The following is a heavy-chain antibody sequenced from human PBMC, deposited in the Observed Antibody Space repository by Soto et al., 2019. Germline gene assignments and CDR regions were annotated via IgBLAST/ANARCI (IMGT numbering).Heavy chain of an antibody. J-gene: IGHJ4*02. CDR3: SFTTSSSPAPIDY. CDR2: ISGSGGST. Sequence: GGSLRLSCAASGFTFSSYAMSWVRQAPGKGLEWVSAISGSGGSTYYADSVKGRFTISRDNSKNTLYLQMNSLRAEDTAVYYCSFTTSSSPAPIDYWGPGTLVTVFS. CDR1: GFTFSSYA. V-gene: IGHV3-23*01. D-gene: IGHD6-6*01.